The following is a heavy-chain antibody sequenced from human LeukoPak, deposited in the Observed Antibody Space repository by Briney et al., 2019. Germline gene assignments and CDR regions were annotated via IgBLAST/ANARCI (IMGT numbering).Heavy chain of an antibody. CDR3: GRHGGNSYGFLFFDN. J-gene: IGHJ4*02. V-gene: IGHV4-39*01. Sequence: SETLSLTCDVSGGSINSDTHYWGWVRQPPGKGLEWIGSILSTGSTFYEPSLKSRVTISVDTSKNQFSLKMNFETAADTAVYYCGRHGGNSYGFLFFDNWGQGTLVTASS. D-gene: IGHD5-18*01. CDR1: GGSINSDTHY. CDR2: ILSTGST.